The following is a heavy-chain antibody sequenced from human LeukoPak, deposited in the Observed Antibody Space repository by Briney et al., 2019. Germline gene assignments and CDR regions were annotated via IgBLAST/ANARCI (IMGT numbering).Heavy chain of an antibody. D-gene: IGHD6-13*01. CDR3: ARVHTDYGRSWYLGYYFDY. V-gene: IGHV4-34*01. CDR1: GGSFSGYY. CDR2: INHSGST. J-gene: IGHJ4*02. Sequence: PSETLSLTCAVYGGSFSGYYWSWIRQPPGKGLEWIGEINHSGSTNYNPSLKSRVTISVDTSKTQFSLKLSSVTAADTAVYYCARVHTDYGRSWYLGYYFDYWGQGTLVTVSS.